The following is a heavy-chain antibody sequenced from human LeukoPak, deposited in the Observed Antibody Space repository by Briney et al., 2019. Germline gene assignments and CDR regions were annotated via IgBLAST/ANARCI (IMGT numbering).Heavy chain of an antibody. J-gene: IGHJ4*02. CDR3: ARDGNYDSSGSIDY. CDR1: GGSISSYY. D-gene: IGHD3-22*01. CDR2: IYTSGST. Sequence: PSETLSLTCTVSGGSISSYYWSWIRQPAGMGLEWIGRIYTSGSTNYNPSLKSRVTMSVDTSKNQFSLKLSSVTAADTAVYYCARDGNYDSSGSIDYWGQGTLVTVSS. V-gene: IGHV4-4*07.